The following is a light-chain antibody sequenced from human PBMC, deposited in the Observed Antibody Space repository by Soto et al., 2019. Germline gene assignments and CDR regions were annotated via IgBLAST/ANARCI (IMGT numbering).Light chain of an antibody. CDR2: DAS. CDR3: QQRSNRLT. CDR1: QSVSSY. V-gene: IGKV3-11*01. J-gene: IGKJ4*01. Sequence: EIVLTQSPAILSLSPGERAPLSCRASQSVSSYLAWYQQKPGQAPRLLIYDASNRATGIPARFSGSGSGTDFTRTISSLEPEDYAVYYCQQRSNRLTFGGGTKVEI.